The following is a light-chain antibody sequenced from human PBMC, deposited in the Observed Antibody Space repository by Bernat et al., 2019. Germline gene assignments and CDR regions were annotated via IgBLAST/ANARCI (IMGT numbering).Light chain of an antibody. CDR1: YSNIGSNT. Sequence: QSVLTRPPSVSGTSGQTVTIPCSGRYSNIGSNTVSWYQHLPGAAPRFLIYTDSHWPSGVPDRFSGSRSGTSASLAISGLQSEDEADCYCATWDDSLDGSWVFGGGTKLTVL. J-gene: IGLJ3*02. V-gene: IGLV1-44*01. CDR2: TDS. CDR3: ATWDDSLDGSWV.